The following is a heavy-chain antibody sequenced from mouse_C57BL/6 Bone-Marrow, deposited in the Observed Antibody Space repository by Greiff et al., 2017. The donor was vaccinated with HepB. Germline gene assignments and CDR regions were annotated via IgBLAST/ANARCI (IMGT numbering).Heavy chain of an antibody. J-gene: IGHJ3*01. CDR2: IDPANGNT. CDR3: ATSPSFAY. Sequence: VQLQQSGADLVKPGASVKLSCIVSGFNISDTYMYWVKQRPEQGLEWIGKIDPANGNTKYDPKFQGKATITANTSSNTAYLQLSSLTSEDTAVYYCATSPSFAYWGQGTLVTVSA. CDR1: GFNISDTY. V-gene: IGHV14-3*02.